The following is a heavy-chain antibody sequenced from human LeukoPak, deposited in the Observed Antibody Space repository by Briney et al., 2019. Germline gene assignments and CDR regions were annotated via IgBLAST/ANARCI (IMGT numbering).Heavy chain of an antibody. CDR2: INPSSGGT. CDR3: AREETYYDFWSGWGFDY. D-gene: IGHD3-3*01. Sequence: GASVKVSFTASGYTFTDYYLHWVRQAPGQGLEWMGRINPSSGGTNFAQKFQGRVTMTRDTSISTAYMELSRLRSEDTAVYYCAREETYYDFWSGWGFDYWGQGTLVTVSS. CDR1: GYTFTDYY. J-gene: IGHJ4*02. V-gene: IGHV1-2*06.